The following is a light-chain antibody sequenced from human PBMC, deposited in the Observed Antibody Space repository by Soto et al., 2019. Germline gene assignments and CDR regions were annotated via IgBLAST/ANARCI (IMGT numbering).Light chain of an antibody. CDR1: QSVTSS. V-gene: IGKV3-11*01. Sequence: DIVLTQSPATLSLSPGERATLSCRASQSVTSSLAWYKHQPGQPPRLLIHDALYRASGVPDRFRGSGSGTDFTLSISDLEPDDSAIYYCQQRRSWPRTFGRGTKVDIK. CDR3: QQRRSWPRT. CDR2: DAL. J-gene: IGKJ1*01.